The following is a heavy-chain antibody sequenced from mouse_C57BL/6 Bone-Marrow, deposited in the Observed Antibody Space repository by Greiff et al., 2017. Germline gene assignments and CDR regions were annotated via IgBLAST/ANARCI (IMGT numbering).Heavy chain of an antibody. Sequence: EVQLQQSVAELVRPGASVKLSCTASGFNIKNNYMPWVNQRPEQGLEWIGRIDPADGNTKYAPKFQGQATITADTSSNTAYLQLSSLTSEATAILCCSRILCLRGGFDFWCKGTTLTVSS. D-gene: IGHD2-2*01. V-gene: IGHV14-3*01. CDR3: SRILCLRGGFDF. CDR1: GFNIKNNY. CDR2: IDPADGNT. J-gene: IGHJ2*01.